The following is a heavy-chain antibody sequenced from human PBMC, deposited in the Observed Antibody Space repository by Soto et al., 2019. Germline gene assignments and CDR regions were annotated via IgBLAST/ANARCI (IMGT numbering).Heavy chain of an antibody. CDR3: AIRGVQDAFDF. Sequence: GESLKISCTGSGYSFTKHGTGWVRQMPGKGLEWMGIIYPGDSHTRYSPSFQGQVTISDDKSINTAYLQWSSLKASDTAIYYCAIRGVQDAFDFWGQGTMVTVSS. CDR1: GYSFTKHG. V-gene: IGHV5-51*01. D-gene: IGHD1-1*01. CDR2: IYPGDSHT. J-gene: IGHJ3*01.